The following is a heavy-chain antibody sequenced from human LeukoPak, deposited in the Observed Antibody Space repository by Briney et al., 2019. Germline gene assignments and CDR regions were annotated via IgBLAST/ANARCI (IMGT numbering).Heavy chain of an antibody. CDR3: ARAPTYYYFWSGRFSSYYMDV. CDR1: GGSISSGGYY. D-gene: IGHD3-3*01. Sequence: SETLSLTCTVSGGSISSGGYYWSWIRQHPGKGLEWIGYIYYSGSTYYNPSLKSRVTISVDTSKNQFSLKLSSVTAADTAVYYCARAPTYYYFWSGRFSSYYMDVWGKGTTVTASS. CDR2: IYYSGST. J-gene: IGHJ6*03. V-gene: IGHV4-31*03.